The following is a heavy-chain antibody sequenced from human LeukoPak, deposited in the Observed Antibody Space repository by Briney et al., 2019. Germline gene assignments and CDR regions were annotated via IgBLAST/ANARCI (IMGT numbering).Heavy chain of an antibody. CDR3: ARGPIAAAGRYYYYYMDV. CDR1: GFTFSSYS. J-gene: IGHJ6*03. D-gene: IGHD6-13*01. V-gene: IGHV3-48*04. CDR2: ISSSSSTI. Sequence: GGSLRLSCAASGFTFSSYSMNWVRQAPGKGLEWVSYISSSSSTIYYADSVKGRFTFSRDNAKNSLYLQMNSLRAEDTAVYYCARGPIAAAGRYYYYYMDVWGKGTTVTVSS.